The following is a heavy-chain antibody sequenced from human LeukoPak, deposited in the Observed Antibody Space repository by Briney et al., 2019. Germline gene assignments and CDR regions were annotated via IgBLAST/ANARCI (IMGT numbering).Heavy chain of an antibody. CDR2: IIPIFGTA. CDR1: GGTFSSYA. CDR3: ARASGDYYDDSGVGYFDY. Sequence: ASVKVSCKASGGTFSSYAISWVRQAPGQGLEWMGGIIPIFGTANYAQKFQGRVTITTDESTSTAYMELSSLRSEDTAVYYCARASGDYYDDSGVGYFDYWGQGTLVTVSS. J-gene: IGHJ4*02. D-gene: IGHD3-22*01. V-gene: IGHV1-69*05.